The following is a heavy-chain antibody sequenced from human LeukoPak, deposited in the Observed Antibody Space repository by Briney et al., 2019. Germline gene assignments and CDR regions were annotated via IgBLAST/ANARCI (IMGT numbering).Heavy chain of an antibody. CDR2: INHSGST. CDR1: GGSFSGYY. J-gene: IGHJ4*02. CDR3: ASGEGEDIVVVPAARFDY. Sequence: SETLSLTCAVYGGSFSGYYWSWIRQPPGKGLEWIGEINHSGSTNYNPSLKSRVTISVDTSKYQFSLKLSSVTAADTAVYYCASGEGEDIVVVPAARFDYWGQGTLVTVSS. V-gene: IGHV4-34*01. D-gene: IGHD2-2*01.